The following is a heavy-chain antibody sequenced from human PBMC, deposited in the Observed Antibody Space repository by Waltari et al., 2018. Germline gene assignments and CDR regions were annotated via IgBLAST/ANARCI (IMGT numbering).Heavy chain of an antibody. D-gene: IGHD6-19*01. V-gene: IGHV4-31*03. CDR1: GASLTTGGFY. CDR2: VYYDGEI. Sequence: QVHLQESAPGLVKPSETLSLTCTVAGASLTTGGFYWGWVRQRPGKGLEWIGYVYYDGEIFYSPSLTSRIVISLDKTKNQFSLNLGSVTAADTATYFCVRATAGAASPFDYWGKGTLVTVSS. J-gene: IGHJ4*02. CDR3: VRATAGAASPFDY.